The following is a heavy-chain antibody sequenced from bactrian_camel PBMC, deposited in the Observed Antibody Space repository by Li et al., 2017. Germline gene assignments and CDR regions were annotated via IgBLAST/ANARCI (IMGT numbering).Heavy chain of an antibody. Sequence: DVQLVESGGGLVQPGGSLRLSCAASEFSLSSDYMSWVRQGSGKGLEWVSRIRSGGDRAFYSDSVKGRFTMSRDDAKNTVYLELNSLKTEDMAMYHCTKDYIDDVRRLGSWGQGTQVTVS. CDR2: IRSGGDRA. CDR3: TKDYIDDVRRLGS. CDR1: EFSLSSDY. J-gene: IGHJ6*01. V-gene: IGHV3S40*01. D-gene: IGHD1*01.